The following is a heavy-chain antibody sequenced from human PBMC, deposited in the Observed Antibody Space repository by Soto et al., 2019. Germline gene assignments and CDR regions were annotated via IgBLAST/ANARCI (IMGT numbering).Heavy chain of an antibody. V-gene: IGHV5-51*01. CDR1: GYAFTSYW. J-gene: IGHJ5*02. CDR2: IYPGDSDT. Sequence: GESLKISSTGVGYAFTSYWIAWVRQMPGKGLEWMGIIYPGDSDTRYSPSFQGQVTISVDKSITTAYLQWSTLKASDTAMYYCARGYCTTTICDPWFDPWGQGTLVTVSS. D-gene: IGHD2-2*01. CDR3: ARGYCTTTICDPWFDP.